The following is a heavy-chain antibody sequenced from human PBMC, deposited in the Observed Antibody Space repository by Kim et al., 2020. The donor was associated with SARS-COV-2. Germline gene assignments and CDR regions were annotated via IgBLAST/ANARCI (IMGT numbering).Heavy chain of an antibody. CDR3: ARDAAVAGTYMDV. V-gene: IGHV3-33*01. CDR2: IWYDGSNK. CDR1: GFTFSSYG. J-gene: IGHJ6*02. D-gene: IGHD6-19*01. Sequence: GGSLRLSCAASGFTFSSYGMHWVRQAPGKGLEWVAVIWYDGSNKYYADSVKGRFTISRDNSKNTLYLQMNSLRAEDTAVYYCARDAAVAGTYMDVWGQGTTVTVSS.